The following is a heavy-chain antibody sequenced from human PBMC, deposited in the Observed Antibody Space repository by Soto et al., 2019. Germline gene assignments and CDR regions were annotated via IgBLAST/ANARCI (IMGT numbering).Heavy chain of an antibody. CDR2: ISGSGGST. J-gene: IGHJ4*02. CDR1: GFTFSSYA. D-gene: IGHD3-22*01. Sequence: GGSLRLSCAASGFTFSSYAMSWVRQAPGKGLEWVSAISGSGGSTYYADSVKGRFTISRDNSKNTLYLQMNSLRAEDTAVYYCAASSTYYYDSSGYQWGQGTLVTVS. CDR3: AASSTYYYDSSGYQ. V-gene: IGHV3-23*01.